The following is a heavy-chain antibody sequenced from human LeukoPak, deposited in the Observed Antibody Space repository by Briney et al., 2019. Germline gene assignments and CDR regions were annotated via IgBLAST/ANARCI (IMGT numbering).Heavy chain of an antibody. CDR2: INHSGST. D-gene: IGHD4-23*01. CDR3: ARQDTTVALWYFDY. J-gene: IGHJ4*02. CDR1: GGSFSGYY. V-gene: IGHV4-34*01. Sequence: SETLSLTCAVYGGSFSGYYWSWIRQPPGKGLEWIGEINHSGSTNYNPPLKSRVTISVDTSKNQFSLKLSSVTAADTAVYYCARQDTTVALWYFDYWGQGTLVTVSS.